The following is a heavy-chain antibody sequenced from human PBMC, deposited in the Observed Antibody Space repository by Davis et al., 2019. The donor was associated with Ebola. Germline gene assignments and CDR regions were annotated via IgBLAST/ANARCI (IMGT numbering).Heavy chain of an antibody. D-gene: IGHD2-15*01. V-gene: IGHV3-23*01. CDR1: GFTFSSYA. Sequence: GESLKISCAASGFTFSSYAMSWVRQAPGKGLEWVSGITSNGVTTYYADSVKGRFTISRDNAKNTLHLQMSSLRAEDTAVYYCARGTVVVPDRHPDLPPDYFYYGMDVWGPGTTVIVSS. CDR3: ARGTVVVPDRHPDLPPDYFYYGMDV. CDR2: ITSNGVTT. J-gene: IGHJ6*02.